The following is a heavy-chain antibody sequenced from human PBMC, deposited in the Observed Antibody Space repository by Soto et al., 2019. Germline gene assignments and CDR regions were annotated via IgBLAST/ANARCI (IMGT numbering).Heavy chain of an antibody. J-gene: IGHJ4*02. CDR2: IYHSGST. Sequence: SETLSLTCAVSGGSIISGGYSWILIRQPPGKGLEWIGYIYHSGSTYYNPSLKSRVTISVDTSKNQFSLKLTSVTAADTAVYYCARDKITGLFDYWGQGTLVTVSS. CDR3: ARDKITGLFDY. CDR1: GGSIISGGYS. D-gene: IGHD2-8*02. V-gene: IGHV4-30-2*01.